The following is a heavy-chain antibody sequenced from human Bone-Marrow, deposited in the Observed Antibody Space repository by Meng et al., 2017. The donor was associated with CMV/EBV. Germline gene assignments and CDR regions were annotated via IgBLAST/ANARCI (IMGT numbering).Heavy chain of an antibody. CDR2: IYSGGST. Sequence: GESLKISCAASGFTVSSNYMSWVRQAPGKGLEWVSVIYSGGSTYYADSVKGRFTISRDNSKNTLYLQMNSLRAEDTAVYYCAKDLRGDCSSTSCYGGFDPWGQGTLVTVSS. CDR3: AKDLRGDCSSTSCYGGFDP. J-gene: IGHJ5*02. V-gene: IGHV3-53*01. CDR1: GFTVSSNY. D-gene: IGHD2-2*01.